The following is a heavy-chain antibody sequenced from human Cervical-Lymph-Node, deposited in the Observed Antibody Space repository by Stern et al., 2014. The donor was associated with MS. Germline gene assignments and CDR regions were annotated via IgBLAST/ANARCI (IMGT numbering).Heavy chain of an antibody. V-gene: IGHV5-51*01. D-gene: IGHD6-19*01. CDR2: MYPGDSDT. Sequence: EVQLVESGAEVKKPGESLKISYKGFGYSFTSYWIGWVRQMPGKGLEWMGIMYPGDSDTRYSPSFQGQVTISADKSISTAYLQWSSLKASDTAMYYCARHCAKREQCAFDYWGQGTLVTVSS. J-gene: IGHJ4*02. CDR1: GYSFTSYW. CDR3: ARHCAKREQCAFDY.